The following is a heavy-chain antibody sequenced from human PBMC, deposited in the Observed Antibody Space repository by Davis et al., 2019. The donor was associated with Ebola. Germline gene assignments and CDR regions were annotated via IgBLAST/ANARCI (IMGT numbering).Heavy chain of an antibody. Sequence: GESLKISCAASGFTFSGSAMHWVRQASGKGLEWVGRIRSKANSYATAYAASVKGRFTISRDDSKNTAYLQMNSLKTEDTAVYYCTITTYCSGGSCYDYWSQGTLVTVSS. CDR2: IRSKANSYAT. J-gene: IGHJ4*02. V-gene: IGHV3-73*01. CDR3: TITTYCSGGSCYDY. D-gene: IGHD2-15*01. CDR1: GFTFSGSA.